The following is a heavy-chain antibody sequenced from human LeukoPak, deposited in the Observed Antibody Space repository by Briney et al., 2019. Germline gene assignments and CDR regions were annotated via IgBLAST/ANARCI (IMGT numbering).Heavy chain of an antibody. CDR3: AKDIGYSSGWYSAFDI. CDR2: ISWNSGSI. CDR1: GFTFDDYA. D-gene: IGHD6-19*01. V-gene: IGHV3-9*03. J-gene: IGHJ3*02. Sequence: GRSLRLSCAASGFTFDDYAMPWVRQAPGKGLEWASGISWNSGSIGYADSVKGRFNISRDNAKNSLYLQMNSLRAGDMALYYCAKDIGYSSGWYSAFDIWGQGTMVTVSS.